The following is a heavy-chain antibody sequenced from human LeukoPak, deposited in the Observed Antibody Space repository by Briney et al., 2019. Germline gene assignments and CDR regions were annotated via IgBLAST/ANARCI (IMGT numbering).Heavy chain of an antibody. CDR3: ARVFAFWSGLSYFDY. Sequence: GGSLRLSCAASGFTVSSNYISWVRQAPGKGLEWVSVIYSDGSTYYADSVKGRFTISRDSSKNTLYLQINSLRVEDTAVYYCARVFAFWSGLSYFDYCGQGTLVTVSS. J-gene: IGHJ4*02. D-gene: IGHD3-3*01. V-gene: IGHV3-66*02. CDR2: IYSDGST. CDR1: GFTVSSNY.